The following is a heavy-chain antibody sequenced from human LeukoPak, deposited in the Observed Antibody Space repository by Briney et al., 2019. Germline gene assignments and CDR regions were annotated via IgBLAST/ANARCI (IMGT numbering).Heavy chain of an antibody. Sequence: GGSLRLSCAASGFTLGTYWMSWVRQAPGKGLEWVSSISSSSSYIYYADSVKGRFTISRDNAKNSLYLQMNSLRAEDTAVYYCAPHPILTGAYWGQGTLVTVSS. CDR2: ISSSSSYI. J-gene: IGHJ4*02. D-gene: IGHD3-9*01. CDR3: APHPILTGAY. CDR1: GFTLGTYW. V-gene: IGHV3-21*01.